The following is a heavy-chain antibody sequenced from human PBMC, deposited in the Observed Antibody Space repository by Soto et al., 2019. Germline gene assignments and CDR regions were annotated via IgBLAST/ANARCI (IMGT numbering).Heavy chain of an antibody. CDR3: ARWLRPYYFDY. CDR1: GGSISSYY. D-gene: IGHD5-12*01. CDR2: IYYSGST. Sequence: SETPSLTCTVSGGSISSYYWSWIRQPPGKGLEWIGYIYYSGSTNYNPSLKSRVTISVDTSKNQFSLKLSSVTAADTAVYYCARWLRPYYFDYWGQGTLVTVSS. V-gene: IGHV4-59*01. J-gene: IGHJ4*02.